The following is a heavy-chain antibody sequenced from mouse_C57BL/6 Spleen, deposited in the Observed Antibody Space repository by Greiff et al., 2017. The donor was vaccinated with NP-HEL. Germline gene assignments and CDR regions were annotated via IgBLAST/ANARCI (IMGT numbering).Heavy chain of an antibody. V-gene: IGHV1-64*01. CDR3: ARGPIYYYGSSPDY. Sequence: QVQLQQPGAELVKPGASVKLSCKASGYTFTSYWMHWVKQRPGQGLEWIGMIHPNSGSTNYNEKFKSKATLTVDKSSSTAYMQLSSLTSEDSAVYYCARGPIYYYGSSPDYWGQGTTLTVSS. J-gene: IGHJ2*01. CDR1: GYTFTSYW. D-gene: IGHD1-1*01. CDR2: IHPNSGST.